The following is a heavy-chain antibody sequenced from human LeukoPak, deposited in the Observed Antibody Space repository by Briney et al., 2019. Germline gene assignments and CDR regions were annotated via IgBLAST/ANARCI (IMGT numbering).Heavy chain of an antibody. J-gene: IGHJ3*02. Sequence: KTSETLSLTCTVSGGSISSYYWSWIRQPPGKGLEWIGYIYYSGSTNYNPSLKSRVTISVDTSKNQFSLRLSSVTAADTAVYYCAREKSITMVRGWALDIWGQGTMVTVSS. CDR1: GGSISSYY. D-gene: IGHD3-10*01. V-gene: IGHV4-59*01. CDR3: AREKSITMVRGWALDI. CDR2: IYYSGST.